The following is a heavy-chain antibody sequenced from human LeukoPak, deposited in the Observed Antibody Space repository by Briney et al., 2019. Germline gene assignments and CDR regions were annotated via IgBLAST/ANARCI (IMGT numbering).Heavy chain of an antibody. CDR1: GGTFSSYA. CDR2: IIPIFGTA. V-gene: IGHV1-69*13. D-gene: IGHD6-19*01. Sequence: ASVKVSCKASGGTFSSYAISWVRQAPGQGLEWVGGIIPIFGTANYAQKFQGRVTITADESTSTAYMELSSLRSEDTAVYYCARGLSSGWYGDYWGQGTLVTVSS. J-gene: IGHJ4*02. CDR3: ARGLSSGWYGDY.